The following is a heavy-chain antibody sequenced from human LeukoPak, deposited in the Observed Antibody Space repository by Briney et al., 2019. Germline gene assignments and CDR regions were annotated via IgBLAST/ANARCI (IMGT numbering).Heavy chain of an antibody. V-gene: IGHV3-11*01. Sequence: GGSLRLSCAASGFTFSDYYMSWIRQAPGKGLEWVSYISSSGSTIYYADSVKGRFTISRDNAKNSLHLQMDSLRAEDTAVYYCAREAIAAAGPGGGYYYYMDVWGKGTTVTVSS. CDR2: ISSSGSTI. CDR3: AREAIAAAGPGGGYYYYMDV. D-gene: IGHD6-13*01. J-gene: IGHJ6*03. CDR1: GFTFSDYY.